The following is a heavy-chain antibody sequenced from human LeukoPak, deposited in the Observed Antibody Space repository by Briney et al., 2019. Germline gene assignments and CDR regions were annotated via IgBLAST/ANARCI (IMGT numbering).Heavy chain of an antibody. Sequence: GGSLRPSCAASGFTFSSYSMNWVRQAPGKGLEWVSYISSSSSTIYYADSVKGRFTISRDNAKNSLYLQMNSLRAEDTAVYYCARDLRDSSSWYWYYYYMDVWGKGTTVTVSS. V-gene: IGHV3-48*04. CDR1: GFTFSSYS. J-gene: IGHJ6*03. CDR3: ARDLRDSSSWYWYYYYMDV. D-gene: IGHD6-13*01. CDR2: ISSSSSTI.